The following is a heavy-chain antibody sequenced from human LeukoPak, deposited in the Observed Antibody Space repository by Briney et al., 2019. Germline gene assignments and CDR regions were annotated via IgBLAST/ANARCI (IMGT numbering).Heavy chain of an antibody. D-gene: IGHD1-26*01. Sequence: GGSLRLSCAASGFTFSSYGMHWVRQAPGKGLEWVAFIRYDGSNKYYADSVKGRFTISRDNSKNTLYLQMNSLRAEDTAVYYCAKDLGGATTLPGYWGQGTLVTVSS. CDR2: IRYDGSNK. V-gene: IGHV3-30*02. CDR3: AKDLGGATTLPGY. J-gene: IGHJ4*02. CDR1: GFTFSSYG.